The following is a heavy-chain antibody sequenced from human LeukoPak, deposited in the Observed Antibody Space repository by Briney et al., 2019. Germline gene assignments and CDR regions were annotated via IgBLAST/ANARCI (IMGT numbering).Heavy chain of an antibody. V-gene: IGHV1-2*02. J-gene: IGHJ3*02. CDR1: GYTFTGYY. CDR3: ARDVGSYDAFDI. Sequence: ASVKVSCKASGYTFTGYYMHWVRQAPGQGLEWMGWINPNSGGTNYAQKFQGRVTMTRDTPISTAYMELSRLRSDDTAVYYCARDVGSYDAFDIWGQGTMVTVSS. D-gene: IGHD1-26*01. CDR2: INPNSGGT.